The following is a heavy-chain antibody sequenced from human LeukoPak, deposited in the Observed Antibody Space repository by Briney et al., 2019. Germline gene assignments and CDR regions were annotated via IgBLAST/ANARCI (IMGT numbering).Heavy chain of an antibody. D-gene: IGHD1-14*01. Sequence: PGGSLRLSCAASGFTFSSYGMHWVRQAPGKGLEWVAVIWYGGSNKYYADSVKGRFTISRDNSKNTLYLQMNSLRAEDTAVYYCASGKPGRGAFDIWGQGTMVTVSS. CDR3: ASGKPGRGAFDI. CDR1: GFTFSSYG. V-gene: IGHV3-33*08. CDR2: IWYGGSNK. J-gene: IGHJ3*02.